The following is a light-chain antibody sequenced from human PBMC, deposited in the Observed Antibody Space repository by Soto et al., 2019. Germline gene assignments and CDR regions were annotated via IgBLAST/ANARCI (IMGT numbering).Light chain of an antibody. CDR3: HQYGTAPLT. V-gene: IGKV3-20*01. Sequence: EIVLTNSPGTLSLSLGERATLSCRASQSVSSYLGWYQQKPGQAPRLLIYGASSRATGIPDRFSGSGSGTDFTLTISRLEPEDFSVYYCHQYGTAPLTFGPGTKVDIK. J-gene: IGKJ3*01. CDR1: QSVSSY. CDR2: GAS.